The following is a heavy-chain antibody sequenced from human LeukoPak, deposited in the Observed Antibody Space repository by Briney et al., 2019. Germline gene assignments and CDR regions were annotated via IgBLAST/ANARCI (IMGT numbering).Heavy chain of an antibody. D-gene: IGHD6-6*01. V-gene: IGHV1-18*01. Sequence: GSSVKVSCKASGGTFSSYAIIWVRQAPGQGLEWMGWISAYNGNTNYAQKLQGRVTMTTDTSTSTAYMELRSLRSDDTAVYYCARGEQLVDYWGQGTLVTVSS. CDR2: ISAYNGNT. CDR1: GGTFSSYA. CDR3: ARGEQLVDY. J-gene: IGHJ4*02.